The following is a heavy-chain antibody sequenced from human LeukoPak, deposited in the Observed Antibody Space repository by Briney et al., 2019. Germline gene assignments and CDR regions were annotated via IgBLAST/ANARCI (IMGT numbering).Heavy chain of an antibody. V-gene: IGHV4-34*01. CDR1: GGSFSGYY. D-gene: IGHD2-15*01. CDR3: ARGRGYCSGGSCSISSYYYYYMDV. J-gene: IGHJ6*03. Sequence: KPSETLSLTCAVYGGSFSGYYWSWIRQPPGKGLEWIGEINHSGSTNYNPSLKSRVTISVDTSKNQFSLKLSSVTAADTAVYYCARGRGYCSGGSCSISSYYYYYMDVWGKGTTVTVSS. CDR2: INHSGST.